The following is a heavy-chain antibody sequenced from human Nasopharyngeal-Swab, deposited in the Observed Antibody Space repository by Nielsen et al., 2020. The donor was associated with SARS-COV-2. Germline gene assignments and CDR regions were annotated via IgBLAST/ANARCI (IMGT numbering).Heavy chain of an antibody. J-gene: IGHJ6*02. D-gene: IGHD3-9*01. CDR2: ISSSSSYI. CDR1: GFTFSSYA. CDR3: ARGCVLTGPTCNYYGMDV. V-gene: IGHV3-21*01. Sequence: GESLKISCAASGFTFSSYAMSWVRQAPGKGLEWVSAISSSSSYIYYADSVKGRFTISRDNAKNSLYLQMNSLRAEDTAVYYCARGCVLTGPTCNYYGMDVWGQGTTVTVSS.